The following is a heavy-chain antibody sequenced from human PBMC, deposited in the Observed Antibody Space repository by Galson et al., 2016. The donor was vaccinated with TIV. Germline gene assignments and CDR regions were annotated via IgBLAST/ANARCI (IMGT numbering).Heavy chain of an antibody. J-gene: IGHJ4*02. CDR3: ARGFGVLTGNYLPKDFDY. V-gene: IGHV1-2*02. Sequence: SVKVSCKASGYKFIGYHVHWVRQAPGQGLEWMGWIKPNRGDTNVAQKFRGRVTMTRDTSITTAYLELSGLRSDYTAVYYCARGFGVLTGNYLPKDFDYWGQGTLVTVSS. D-gene: IGHD3-9*01. CDR1: GYKFIGYH. CDR2: IKPNRGDT.